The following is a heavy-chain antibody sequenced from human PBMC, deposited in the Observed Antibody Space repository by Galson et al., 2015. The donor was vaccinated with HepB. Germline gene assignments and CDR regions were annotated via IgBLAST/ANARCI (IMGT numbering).Heavy chain of an antibody. D-gene: IGHD2-2*01. V-gene: IGHV3-7*03. Sequence: SLRLSCAASGFTFNNYWMSWVRQAPGKGLAWVANIKQDGSEKYYVDSVKGRFTVSRDNAKNLLYLQMNSLRGEDTAVYYCAREVSTSPWAEYFQHWGQGTLVTVTS. CDR3: AREVSTSPWAEYFQH. CDR1: GFTFNNYW. CDR2: IKQDGSEK. J-gene: IGHJ1*01.